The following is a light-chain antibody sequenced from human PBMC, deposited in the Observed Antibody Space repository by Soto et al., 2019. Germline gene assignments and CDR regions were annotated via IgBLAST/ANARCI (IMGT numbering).Light chain of an antibody. J-gene: IGKJ2*01. V-gene: IGKV1-39*01. CDR3: QQSYGTPHT. CDR1: QSISSY. Sequence: DIPMTQSPSSLSASVGDRVTITCRASQSISSYLNWYQQKPGKAPNLLIYAASSLQSGVPSRFSGSGSGTDFTLTISSLQPEDFTTYYCQQSYGTPHTFGQGTKLEIK. CDR2: AAS.